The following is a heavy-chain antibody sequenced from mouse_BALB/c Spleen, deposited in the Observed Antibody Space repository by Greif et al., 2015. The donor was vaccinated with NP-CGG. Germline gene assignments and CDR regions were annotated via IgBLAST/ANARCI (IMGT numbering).Heavy chain of an antibody. Sequence: QVQLQQSGAELVKPGASVKLSCKASGYTFTSYWMHWVKQRPGQGLEWIGEINPSNGRTNYNEKFKSKATLTVDKSSSTAYMQLSSLTSEDSAVYYCARSDYWGQGTTLTVSS. J-gene: IGHJ2*01. CDR3: ARSDY. CDR1: GYTFTSYW. CDR2: INPSNGRT. V-gene: IGHV1S81*02.